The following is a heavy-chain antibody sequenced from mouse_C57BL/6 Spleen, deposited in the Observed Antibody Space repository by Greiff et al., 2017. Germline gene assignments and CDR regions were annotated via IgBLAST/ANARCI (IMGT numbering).Heavy chain of an antibody. V-gene: IGHV1-53*01. J-gene: IGHJ1*03. CDR1: GYTFTSYW. CDR3: ASVYGNHWYFEG. CDR2: ISPSNGGT. D-gene: IGHD2-1*01. Sequence: QVQLQQPGTDLVKPGASVKLSCKASGYTFTSYWMHWVKQRPGQGLEWVGNISPSNGGTNYNETLKSKATLTVDKSWRTAYMQLSSLTSEDSAVYYRASVYGNHWYFEGWGTGATVTV.